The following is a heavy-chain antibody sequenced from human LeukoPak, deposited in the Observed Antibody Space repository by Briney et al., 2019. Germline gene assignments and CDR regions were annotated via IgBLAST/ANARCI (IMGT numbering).Heavy chain of an antibody. V-gene: IGHV3-7*01. CDR3: ARAAGGTSRDY. D-gene: IGHD1-26*01. J-gene: IGHJ4*02. CDR2: IKDDGSDK. CDR1: GFTFSAYW. Sequence: TGGSLRLFCAASGFTFSAYWMSWVRQAPGKGLEWVANIKDDGSDKYYVDSVKGRFTISRDNAKNSLYLQMNSLRDDDTAVYYCARAAGGTSRDYWGQGTLVTVSS.